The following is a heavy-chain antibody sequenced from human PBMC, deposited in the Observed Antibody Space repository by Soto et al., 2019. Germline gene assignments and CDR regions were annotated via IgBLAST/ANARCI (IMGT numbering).Heavy chain of an antibody. J-gene: IGHJ6*02. D-gene: IGHD2-15*01. CDR1: GFTFSGSA. CDR3: TSSVVAVAAPDDYYGMDV. V-gene: IGHV3-73*01. CDR2: IRSKANSYAT. Sequence: GGSLRLSCAASGFTFSGSAMHWVRQASGKGLEWVGRIRSKANSYATAYAASVKGRFTISRDDSKNTAYLQMNSLKTEDTAVYYCTSSVVAVAAPDDYYGMDVWGQGTTVTVSS.